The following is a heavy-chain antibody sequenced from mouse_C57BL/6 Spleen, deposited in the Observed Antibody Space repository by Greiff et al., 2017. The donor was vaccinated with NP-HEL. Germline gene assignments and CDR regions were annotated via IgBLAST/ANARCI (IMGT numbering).Heavy chain of an antibody. J-gene: IGHJ1*03. D-gene: IGHD1-1*01. CDR2: IYPSDSET. V-gene: IGHV1-61*01. CDR1: GYTFTSYW. CDR3: ASPGGSSYWYFDV. Sequence: VQLQQPGAELVRPGSSVKLSCKASGYTFTSYWMDWVKQRPGQGLEWIGNIYPSDSETHYTQKFKDKATLTVDKSSSTAYMQLSSLTSEDSAVYYCASPGGSSYWYFDVWGTGTTVTVSS.